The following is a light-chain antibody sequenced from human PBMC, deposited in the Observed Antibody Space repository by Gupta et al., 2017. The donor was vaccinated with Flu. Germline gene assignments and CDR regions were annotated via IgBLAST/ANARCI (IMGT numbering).Light chain of an antibody. CDR1: QSINYW. Sequence: DIHMTQSPSTLSASVGDRVTITLRDSQSINYWLAWYQQQPGTAAKLLIDKASKLKSRVPSRFSSRDSRTVTIPISKSLQQDYVATYCRQHRHSRPITFGGGTKVDIK. CDR3: QHRHSRPIT. V-gene: IGKV1-5*03. J-gene: IGKJ3*01. CDR2: KAS.